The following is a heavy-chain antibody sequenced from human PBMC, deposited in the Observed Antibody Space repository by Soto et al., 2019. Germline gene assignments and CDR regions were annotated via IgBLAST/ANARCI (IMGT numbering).Heavy chain of an antibody. CDR3: YCSGCSPGY. CDR1: GFTFSSYA. Sequence: GGSLRLSCAASGFTFSSYAMSWVRQAPGKGLEWVSSIGGTADSTHYAPSVRGRFTISRDNSQNTLYLQMNSLRVEDTASYYCYCSGCSPGYWGQGIRVTVSS. V-gene: IGHV3-23*01. D-gene: IGHD2-15*01. CDR2: IGGTADST. J-gene: IGHJ4*02.